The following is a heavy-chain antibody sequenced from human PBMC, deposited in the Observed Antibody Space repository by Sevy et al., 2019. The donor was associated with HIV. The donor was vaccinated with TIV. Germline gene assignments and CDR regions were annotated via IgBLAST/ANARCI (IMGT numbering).Heavy chain of an antibody. D-gene: IGHD6-6*01. V-gene: IGHV1-69*13. J-gene: IGHJ6*02. CDR3: ARDTGSSFDLYYYYYGMDV. CDR2: IIPSFGTA. CDR1: GGTFSCYA. Sequence: ASVKVSCKASGGTFSCYAISWVRQAPGQGLEWMGGIIPSFGTANYAQKFQGRVTITADESTSTAYMELSSLRSEDTAVHYCARDTGSSFDLYYYYYGMDVWGQGTTVTVSS.